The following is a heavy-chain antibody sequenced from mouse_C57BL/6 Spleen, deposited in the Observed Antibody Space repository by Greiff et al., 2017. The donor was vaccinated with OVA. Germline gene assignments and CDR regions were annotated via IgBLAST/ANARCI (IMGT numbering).Heavy chain of an antibody. CDR1: GFTFSDYG. V-gene: IGHV5-17*01. Sequence: EVNLVESGGGLVKPGGSLKLSCAASGFTFSDYGMHWVRQAPEKGLEWVAYISSGSSTIYYADTVKGRFTISRDNAKNTLFLQMTSLRSEDTAMYYCARPNYHGGSMDYWGQGTSVTVSS. J-gene: IGHJ4*01. CDR3: ARPNYHGGSMDY. D-gene: IGHD1-2*01. CDR2: ISSGSSTI.